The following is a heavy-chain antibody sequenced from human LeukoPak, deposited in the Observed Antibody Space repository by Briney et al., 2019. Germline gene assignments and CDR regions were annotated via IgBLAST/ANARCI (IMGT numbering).Heavy chain of an antibody. CDR2: IYHSGST. D-gene: IGHD5-24*01. CDR1: GYSISSGYY. CDR3: ARGIEMATTNWFDP. J-gene: IGHJ5*02. V-gene: IGHV4-38-2*02. Sequence: SETLSLTCTVSGYSISSGYYWGWIRQPPGKGLEWIGSIYHSGSTYYNPSLKSRVTISVDTSKNQFSRKLSSVTAADTAVYYCARGIEMATTNWFDPWGQGTLVTVSS.